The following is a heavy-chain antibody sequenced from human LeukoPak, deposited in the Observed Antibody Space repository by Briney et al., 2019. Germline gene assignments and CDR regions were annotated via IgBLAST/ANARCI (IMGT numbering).Heavy chain of an antibody. Sequence: SETLSLTCTASNGSISKYYWNWIRQSPGKGLEWIGYIYHSGSTNYNPSLKSRVTISVDTSKKQFSLKLSSVTAADTAVYYCARGGSFAALRYFQHWGQGTLVLVSS. CDR2: IYHSGST. CDR1: NGSISKYY. D-gene: IGHD2-15*01. CDR3: ARGGSFAALRYFQH. V-gene: IGHV4-59*01. J-gene: IGHJ1*01.